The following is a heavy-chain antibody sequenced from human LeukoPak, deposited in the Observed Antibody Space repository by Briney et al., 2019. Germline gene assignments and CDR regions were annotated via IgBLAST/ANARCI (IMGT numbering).Heavy chain of an antibody. CDR3: ARAPGYSSSDY. D-gene: IGHD6-19*01. Sequence: SETLSLTCAVYGGSFSGYYWSWIRQPPGKGLEWIGEINHSGSTNYNPSLKSRVTISVDTSKNQFSLKLSSVTAADTAVYYCARAPGYSSSDYWGQGTLVTVSS. CDR1: GGSFSGYY. CDR2: INHSGST. V-gene: IGHV4-34*01. J-gene: IGHJ4*02.